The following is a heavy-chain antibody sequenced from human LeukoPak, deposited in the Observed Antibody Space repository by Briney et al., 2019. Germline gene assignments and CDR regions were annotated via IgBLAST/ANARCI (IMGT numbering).Heavy chain of an antibody. J-gene: IGHJ6*03. CDR2: IYSGGST. V-gene: IGHV3-NL1*01. CDR1: GFTFSSYG. Sequence: GGSLRLSCAASGFTFSSYGMHWVRQAPGKGLEWVSVIYSGGSTYYADSVKGRFTISRDNSKNTLYLQMNSLRAEDTAVYYCARSSSWYVGYYYYYMDVWGKGTTVTISS. D-gene: IGHD6-13*01. CDR3: ARSSSWYVGYYYYYMDV.